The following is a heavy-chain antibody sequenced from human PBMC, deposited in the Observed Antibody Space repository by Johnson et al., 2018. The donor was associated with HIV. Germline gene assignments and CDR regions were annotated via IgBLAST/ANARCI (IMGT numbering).Heavy chain of an antibody. V-gene: IGHV3-11*01. CDR1: GFTFSDYY. CDR3: ASREPYYYDSSGYLAFDS. CDR2: ISSSGSTI. Sequence: QMLLVESGGGLVKPGGSLRLSCAASGFTFSDYYMSWIRQAPGKGLEWVSYISSSGSTIYYADSVKGRFTISRDNAKNTLYLQMNSLRAEDTAVYYCASREPYYYDSSGYLAFDSWGQGTMVTVSS. D-gene: IGHD3-22*01. J-gene: IGHJ3*02.